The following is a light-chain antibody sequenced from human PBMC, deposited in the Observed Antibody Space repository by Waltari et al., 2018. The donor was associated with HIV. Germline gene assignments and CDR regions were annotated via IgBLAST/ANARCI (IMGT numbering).Light chain of an antibody. CDR2: DAS. CDR3: QQYGNSLWT. CDR1: QSVSSY. V-gene: IGKV3-11*01. Sequence: EIVLTQSPATLSLSPGERATLSCRASQSVSSYLAWYQEKPGQAPRLLMYDASNRATGIPARFNGSGSGTDFTLNISSLEPEDLAVYYCQQYGNSLWTFGQGTKVEIK. J-gene: IGKJ1*01.